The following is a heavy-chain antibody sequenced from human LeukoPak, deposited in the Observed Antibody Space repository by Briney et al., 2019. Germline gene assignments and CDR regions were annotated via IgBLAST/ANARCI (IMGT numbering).Heavy chain of an antibody. D-gene: IGHD3-3*01. J-gene: IGHJ4*02. Sequence: GGSLRLSCAASGFTFRVYDMTWVRQAPGKGLEWVSGISWNSGSIGYADSVKGRFTISRDNAKNSLYLQMNSLRAEDTAVYYCTKDYDFWSGYYYFDYWGQGTLVTVSS. CDR2: ISWNSGSI. CDR1: GFTFRVYD. CDR3: TKDYDFWSGYYYFDY. V-gene: IGHV3-9*01.